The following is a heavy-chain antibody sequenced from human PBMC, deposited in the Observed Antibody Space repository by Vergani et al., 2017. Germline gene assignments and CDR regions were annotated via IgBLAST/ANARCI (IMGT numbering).Heavy chain of an antibody. CDR2: IYYSGST. V-gene: IGHV4-59*07. D-gene: IGHD3-10*01. CDR1: GGSISRYY. CDR3: ARGTYGQTDY. J-gene: IGHJ4*02. Sequence: QVQLQESGPGLVKPSDTLSLTCTVSGGSISRYYRSWIRQPPGKGLEWIGYIYYSGSTNYNPSLKSRVTISVDTSKNQFSLKLSSVTAADPAVYYCARGTYGQTDYWGQGTLVTVSS.